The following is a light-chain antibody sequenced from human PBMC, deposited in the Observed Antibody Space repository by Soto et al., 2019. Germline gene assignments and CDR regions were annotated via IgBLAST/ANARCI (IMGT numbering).Light chain of an antibody. Sequence: QSVLTQPASVSGSPGQSITISCTGTSSDVGGYNYVSWYQQHPDKAPQLMIYDVFNPPSGVSNRFSGSKSGNTASLTISGLQAEDEADYYCSSYTSSNTYVFGTGTKLTVL. CDR3: SSYTSSNTYV. CDR1: SSDVGGYNY. CDR2: DVF. V-gene: IGLV2-14*01. J-gene: IGLJ1*01.